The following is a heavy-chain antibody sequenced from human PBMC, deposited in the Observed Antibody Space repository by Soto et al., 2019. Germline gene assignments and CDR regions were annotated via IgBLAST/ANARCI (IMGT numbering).Heavy chain of an antibody. CDR1: GGSISSGGYY. CDR3: VRGRQENSGYDFVYYYMDV. D-gene: IGHD5-12*01. V-gene: IGHV4-31*01. J-gene: IGHJ6*03. Sequence: SETLSLTCTVSGGSISSGGYYWSWIRQHPRKSMEWIGYTYNSGSTYYNTSLKSQVNISVDTSKNQFSLKLCSVTAADTAVYYFVRGRQENSGYDFVYYYMDVWGKGTTVTVSS. CDR2: TYNSGST.